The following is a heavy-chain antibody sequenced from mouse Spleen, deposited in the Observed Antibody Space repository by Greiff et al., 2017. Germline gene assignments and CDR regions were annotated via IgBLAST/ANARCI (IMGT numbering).Heavy chain of an antibody. J-gene: IGHJ2*01. D-gene: IGHD2-4*01. CDR3: ARPPYDYDGGYYFDY. CDR2: ISSGGSYT. Sequence: EVKVVESGGDLVKPGGSLKLSCAASGFTFSSYGMSWVRQTPDKRLEWVATISSGGSYTYYPDSVKGRFTISRDNAKNTLYLQMSSLKSEDTAMYYCARPPYDYDGGYYFDYWGQGTTLTVSS. V-gene: IGHV5-6*01. CDR1: GFTFSSYG.